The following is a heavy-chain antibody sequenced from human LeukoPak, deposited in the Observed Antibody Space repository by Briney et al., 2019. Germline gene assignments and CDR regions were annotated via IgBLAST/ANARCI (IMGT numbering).Heavy chain of an antibody. D-gene: IGHD6-6*01. CDR2: IYTSGST. CDR1: GGSISSYY. V-gene: IGHV4-4*07. Sequence: SETLSLTCTVSGGSISSYYWSWIRQPAGRGLEWIGRIYTSGSTNYNPSLKSRVTMSVDTSMNQFSLKLSSVTAADTAVYYCARDLEGQLANWFDPWGQGTLVTVSS. J-gene: IGHJ5*02. CDR3: ARDLEGQLANWFDP.